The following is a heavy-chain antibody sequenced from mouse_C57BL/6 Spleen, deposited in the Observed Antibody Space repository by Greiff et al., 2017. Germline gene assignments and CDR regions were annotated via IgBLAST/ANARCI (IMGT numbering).Heavy chain of an antibody. V-gene: IGHV1-82*01. CDR2: IYPGDGDT. CDR1: GYAFSSSW. D-gene: IGHD1-1*01. J-gene: IGHJ2*01. CDR3: ARKWTTVVFDY. Sequence: VQLQQSGPELVKPGASVKISCKASGYAFSSSWMNWVKQRPGKGLEWIGRIYPGDGDTNYNGKFKGKATLTAGKSSSTAYMQLSSLTSEDSAVYFGARKWTTVVFDYWGQGTTLTVSS.